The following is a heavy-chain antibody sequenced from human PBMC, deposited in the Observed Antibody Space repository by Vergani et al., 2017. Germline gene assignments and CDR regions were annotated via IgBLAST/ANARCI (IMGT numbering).Heavy chain of an antibody. CDR2: IYYSGST. CDR3: ARDRSRDGYNYAVDY. J-gene: IGHJ4*02. Sequence: QVQLQESGPGLVKPSQTLSLTCTVSGGSISSGDYYWSWIRQPPGKGLEWIGYIYYSGSTYYNPSLKSRVTLSVDTSKNQFSLKLSSVTAADTAVYYCARDRSRDGYNYAVDYWGQGTLVTVSS. D-gene: IGHD5-24*01. V-gene: IGHV4-30-4*08. CDR1: GGSISSGDYY.